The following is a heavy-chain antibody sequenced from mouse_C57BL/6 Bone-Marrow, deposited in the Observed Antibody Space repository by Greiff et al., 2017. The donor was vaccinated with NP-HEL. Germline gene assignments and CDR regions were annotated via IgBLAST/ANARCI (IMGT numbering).Heavy chain of an antibody. D-gene: IGHD1-1*01. CDR3: ARRSNFDYAMDY. Sequence: VQLQQSGAGLVKPGASVKLSCRASGSTFTTYPMEWMNQSPEKCLEWIGNFNPCNDNTKYKENFKGKATLTVEKSSSTVYLDLSLLTSDDSAVYYCARRSNFDYAMDYWGQGTSVTVSS. CDR1: GSTFTTYP. V-gene: IGHV1-47*01. J-gene: IGHJ4*01. CDR2: FNPCNDNT.